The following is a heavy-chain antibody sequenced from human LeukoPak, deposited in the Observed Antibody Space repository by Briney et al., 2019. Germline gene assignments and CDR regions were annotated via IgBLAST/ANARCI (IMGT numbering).Heavy chain of an antibody. J-gene: IGHJ4*02. Sequence: GGSLRLSCAAPGFTFSSYWMSWVRQAPGKRLEWVSNIKQNGSEKYYVESVKGRFTISRDNAKNSLYLQMNSLRPEDTAVYSSARSFFQWNYGSCLDSWGQGTLVTVSS. V-gene: IGHV3-7*01. D-gene: IGHD1-7*01. CDR3: ARSFFQWNYGSCLDS. CDR2: IKQNGSEK. CDR1: GFTFSSYW.